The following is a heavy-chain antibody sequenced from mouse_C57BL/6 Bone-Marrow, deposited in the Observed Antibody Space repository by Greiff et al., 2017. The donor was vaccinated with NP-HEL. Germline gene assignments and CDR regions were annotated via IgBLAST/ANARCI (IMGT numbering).Heavy chain of an antibody. D-gene: IGHD1-1*01. V-gene: IGHV3-6*01. CDR3: ARVPPFYYYGSNYYAMDY. CDR2: ISYDGSN. Sequence: EVKLMESGPGLVKPSQSLSLTCSVTGYSITSGYYWNWIRQFPGNKLEWMGYISYDGSNNYNPSLKNRISITRDTSKNQFFLKLNSVTTEDTATYYCARVPPFYYYGSNYYAMDYWGQGTSVTVSS. J-gene: IGHJ4*01. CDR1: GYSITSGYY.